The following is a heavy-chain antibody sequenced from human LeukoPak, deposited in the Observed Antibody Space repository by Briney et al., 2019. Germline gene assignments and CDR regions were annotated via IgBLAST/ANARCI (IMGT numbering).Heavy chain of an antibody. J-gene: IGHJ6*02. CDR3: ARDRVWFGAFWIYGMDV. V-gene: IGHV3-30-3*01. CDR1: GFTFSSYA. Sequence: PGGSLRLSCAASGFTFSSYAMHWVRQAPGKGLEWVAVISYDGSNKYYADSVKGRFTISRDNSKNTLYLQMNSLRAEDTAVYYCARDRVWFGAFWIYGMDVWGQGTTVTVSS. D-gene: IGHD3-10*01. CDR2: ISYDGSNK.